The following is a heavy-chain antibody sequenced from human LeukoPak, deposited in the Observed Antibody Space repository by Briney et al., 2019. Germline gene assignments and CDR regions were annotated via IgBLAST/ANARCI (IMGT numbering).Heavy chain of an antibody. D-gene: IGHD3-22*01. CDR3: AIKGDYYDSSGYSLSPDDAFDI. CDR1: GYTFTSYG. V-gene: IGHV1-18*01. J-gene: IGHJ3*02. Sequence: ASVKVSCKASGYTFTSYGISWVRQAPGQGLEWMGWISAYNGNTNYAQKLQGRVTMTTDTSTSTAYMELRSLRSDDTAVYYCAIKGDYYDSSGYSLSPDDAFDIWGQGTMVTVSS. CDR2: ISAYNGNT.